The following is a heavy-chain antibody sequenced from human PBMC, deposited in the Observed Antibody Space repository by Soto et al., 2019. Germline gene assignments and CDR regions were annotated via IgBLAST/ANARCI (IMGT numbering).Heavy chain of an antibody. V-gene: IGHV4-31*03. Sequence: QVQLQESGPGLVKPSETLSLSCTVSGGSISRGAHYWSWIRQHPGKGLELIGYIYYSGNTYFNPSHKSRATISIDMSKSQFTLEVNSVTAADTAVYYCARGDGRYPYGMDVWGQGTTVTVSS. J-gene: IGHJ6*02. CDR1: GGSISRGAHY. CDR3: ARGDGRYPYGMDV. CDR2: IYYSGNT. D-gene: IGHD1-20*01.